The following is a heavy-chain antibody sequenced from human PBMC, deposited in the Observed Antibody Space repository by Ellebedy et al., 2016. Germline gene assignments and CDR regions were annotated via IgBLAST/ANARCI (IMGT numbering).Heavy chain of an antibody. CDR3: ASHRGNTYGPYDY. CDR1: GGSLRGHY. J-gene: IGHJ4*02. Sequence: SQTLSLTCGIYGGSLRGHYWSWIRQPPGKGLEWIGEINHSGSTNYNTSLKSRVTISVDTSKNQFSLKLSSVTAADTAVYYCASHRGNTYGPYDYWGQGTLVTVSS. V-gene: IGHV4-34*01. D-gene: IGHD5-18*01. CDR2: INHSGST.